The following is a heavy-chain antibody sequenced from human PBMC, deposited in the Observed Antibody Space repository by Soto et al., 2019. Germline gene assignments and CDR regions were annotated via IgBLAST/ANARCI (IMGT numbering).Heavy chain of an antibody. J-gene: IGHJ6*02. CDR2: IKSKTDGGTT. CDR3: TTGYATIDYNGMDV. CDR1: GFTFSSYW. D-gene: IGHD5-12*01. V-gene: IGHV3-15*01. Sequence: AGGSLRLSCAASGFTFSSYWMSWVRQAPGKGLEWVGRIKSKTDGGTTDYAAPVKGRFVISRDDSENTLYLQMNSLKTEDAAVYYCTTGYATIDYNGMDVWGQGTTVTVSS.